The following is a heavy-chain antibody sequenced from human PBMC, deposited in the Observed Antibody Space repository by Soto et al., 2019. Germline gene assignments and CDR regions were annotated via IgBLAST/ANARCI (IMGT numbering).Heavy chain of an antibody. Sequence: SVKVSCKASGGTFSSYAISWVRQAPGQGLEWMGGIIPIFGTANYAQKFQGRVTITADESTSTAYMELSSLRSEDTAVYYCARDRGHCSGGSCYPWGYYYYGMDVWGQGTTVTVSS. J-gene: IGHJ6*02. CDR3: ARDRGHCSGGSCYPWGYYYYGMDV. D-gene: IGHD2-15*01. V-gene: IGHV1-69*13. CDR1: GGTFSSYA. CDR2: IIPIFGTA.